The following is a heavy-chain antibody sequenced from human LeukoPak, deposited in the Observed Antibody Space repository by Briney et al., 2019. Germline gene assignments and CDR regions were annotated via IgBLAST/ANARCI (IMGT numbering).Heavy chain of an antibody. D-gene: IGHD1-14*01. CDR3: ARDLYDDNRCFDF. J-gene: IGHJ4*02. CDR1: GGSISSYY. V-gene: IGHV4-59*12. CDR2: IYYSGST. Sequence: SETLSLTCTVSGGSISSYYWSWIRQPPGKGLEWIGYIYYSGSTNYNPSFKSRVTISVDTSKNQFSLKLSSVTAADTAVYYCARDLYDDNRCFDFWGQGILVTVSS.